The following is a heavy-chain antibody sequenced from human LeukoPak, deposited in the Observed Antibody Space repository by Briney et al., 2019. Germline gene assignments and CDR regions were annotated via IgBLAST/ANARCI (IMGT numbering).Heavy chain of an antibody. V-gene: IGHV3-53*04. J-gene: IGHJ6*02. Sequence: GGSLRLSCAASGFTVSSNYMSWVRQAPGKGLEWVSVIYSGGCTYYADSVQGRFTISRHNSKNTLYLQMNSLRAEDTAVYYCARVMSDSSGWYPSYYYGMDVWGQGTTVTVSS. CDR3: ARVMSDSSGWYPSYYYGMDV. CDR1: GFTVSSNY. CDR2: IYSGGCT. D-gene: IGHD6-19*01.